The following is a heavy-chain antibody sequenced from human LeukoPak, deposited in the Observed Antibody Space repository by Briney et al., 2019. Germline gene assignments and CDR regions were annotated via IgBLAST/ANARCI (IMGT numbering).Heavy chain of an antibody. J-gene: IGHJ5*02. CDR1: GYSFTSYW. V-gene: IGHV5-51*01. Sequence: GESLKISCQGSGYSFTSYWIGWVRQMPGKGLEWMGIIYPGDSDTRYSPSFQGQVTISADKSISTAYLQWSSLKASGTAMYYCARSRLQRVDWFDPWGQGTLVTVSS. D-gene: IGHD6-25*01. CDR2: IYPGDSDT. CDR3: ARSRLQRVDWFDP.